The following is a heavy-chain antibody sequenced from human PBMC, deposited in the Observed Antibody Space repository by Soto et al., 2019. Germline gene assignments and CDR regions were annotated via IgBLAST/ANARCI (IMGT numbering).Heavy chain of an antibody. V-gene: IGHV3-23*01. D-gene: IGHD2-2*01. J-gene: IGHJ4*02. CDR2: LTSSGGT. Sequence: LRLSCAASGFTLNNYAMSWVRQAPGKGLEWVSTLTSSGGTYYADSVKGRFTISRDKSKSTLYLQMISLRAEDTALYYCAKGLNQFDYWGQGAQVTVSS. CDR1: GFTLNNYA. CDR3: AKGLNQFDY.